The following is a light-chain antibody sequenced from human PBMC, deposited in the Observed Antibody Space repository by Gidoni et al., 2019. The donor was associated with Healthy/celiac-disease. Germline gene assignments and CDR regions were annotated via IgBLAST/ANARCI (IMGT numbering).Light chain of an antibody. CDR3: QQSYSTPET. CDR2: AAS. Sequence: DIQMNQSPSSLSASVGDRVTITCRASPSISSYLNWYQQTPGKDPKHLIYAASNLQSGVPSRFSGSGSGTDFTLTISSLQPEEFATYYCQQSYSTPETFGPGTKVDIK. J-gene: IGKJ3*01. V-gene: IGKV1-39*01. CDR1: PSISSY.